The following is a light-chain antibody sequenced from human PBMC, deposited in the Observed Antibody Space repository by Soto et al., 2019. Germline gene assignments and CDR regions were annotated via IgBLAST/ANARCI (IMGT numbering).Light chain of an antibody. V-gene: IGKV3-20*01. CDR3: QQYGSSLWT. Sequence: ENVLTQSPGTLSLSPGERATLSCRASQPVSDNYLVWLQQKPGQAPRLLIYGASSRAAGIPDRFSGSGSGTDFTLTISRLEPEDFAMYYCQQYGSSLWTLGQGTKVDIK. CDR1: QPVSDNY. CDR2: GAS. J-gene: IGKJ1*01.